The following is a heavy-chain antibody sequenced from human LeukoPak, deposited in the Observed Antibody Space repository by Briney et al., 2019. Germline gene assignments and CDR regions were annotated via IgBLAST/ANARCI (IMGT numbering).Heavy chain of an antibody. Sequence: GGSLRLSCAASGFTFSSSYMSRGRQAPGKGLEWVSVIYSGGSTSYADSVKGRFTISRDNSKNTLYLQMNSLRDEDTAVYYCARGRDLLPTPDFDYWGQGTLVTVSS. V-gene: IGHV3-53*01. CDR2: IYSGGST. CDR1: GFTFSSSY. J-gene: IGHJ4*02. CDR3: ARGRDLLPTPDFDY. D-gene: IGHD1-26*01.